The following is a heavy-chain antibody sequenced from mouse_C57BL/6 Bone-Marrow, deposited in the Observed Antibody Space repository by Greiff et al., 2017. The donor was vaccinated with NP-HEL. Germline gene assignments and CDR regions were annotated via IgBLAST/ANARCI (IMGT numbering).Heavy chain of an antibody. CDR2: INYDGSST. CDR3: ARGMYDGYPAWFAH. CDR1: GFTFSDYY. V-gene: IGHV5-16*01. D-gene: IGHD2-3*01. J-gene: IGHJ3*01. Sequence: EVMLVESEGGLVQPGSSMKLSCTASGFTFSDYYTAWVRQVPEKGLEWVANINYDGSSTYYLDSLKSRFIISRDNAKNILYLQMSSLKSEDTATYYCARGMYDGYPAWFAHWGQGTLVTVSA.